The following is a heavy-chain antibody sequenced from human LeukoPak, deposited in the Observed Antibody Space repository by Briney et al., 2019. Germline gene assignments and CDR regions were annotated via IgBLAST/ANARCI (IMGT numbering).Heavy chain of an antibody. V-gene: IGHV3-9*01. Sequence: GGSLRLSCAASGFTFDDYAMHWVRQAPGKGLEWVSGISWNSGSIGYADSVKGRFTISRDNAKNSLYLQMNSLRAEDTAVYYCAIVGATPGNWFDPWGQGTLVTVSS. CDR1: GFTFDDYA. CDR2: ISWNSGSI. D-gene: IGHD1-26*01. CDR3: AIVGATPGNWFDP. J-gene: IGHJ5*02.